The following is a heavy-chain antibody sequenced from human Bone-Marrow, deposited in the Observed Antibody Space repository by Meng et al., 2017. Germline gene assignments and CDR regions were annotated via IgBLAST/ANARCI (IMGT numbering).Heavy chain of an antibody. D-gene: IGHD2-21*01. CDR1: GASISSDNW. Sequence: SETLSLTCAVSGASISSDNWWSWVRQPPGKGLEWIGEIYHSGSTNYNPSLKSRITISVDKPKNQFSLTLSSVTAADTAVYYCTKNDFYCLGYWGQGTLVTVSS. CDR3: TKNDFYCLGY. V-gene: IGHV4-4*02. J-gene: IGHJ4*02. CDR2: IYHSGST.